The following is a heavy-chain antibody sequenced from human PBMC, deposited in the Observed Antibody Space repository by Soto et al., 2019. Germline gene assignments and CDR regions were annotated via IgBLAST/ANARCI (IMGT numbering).Heavy chain of an antibody. Sequence: EVQLVESGGGLVQPGGSLRLSCGASGFTISDHYMDWVRQAPGKGLEWVGRTRNKANSYTTEYAASVKGRFTISRDDSKNSLYLQMNSLKTEDTAVYYCARYDYGDVDYWGQGTLVTVSS. V-gene: IGHV3-72*01. CDR2: TRNKANSYTT. J-gene: IGHJ4*02. CDR1: GFTISDHY. D-gene: IGHD4-17*01. CDR3: ARYDYGDVDY.